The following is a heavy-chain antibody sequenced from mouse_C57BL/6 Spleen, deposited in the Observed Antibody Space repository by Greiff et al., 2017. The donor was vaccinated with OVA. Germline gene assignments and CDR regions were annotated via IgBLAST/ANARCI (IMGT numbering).Heavy chain of an antibody. CDR1: GFTFSSYA. J-gene: IGHJ4*01. V-gene: IGHV5-4*01. CDR3: ARDERLRRYAMDY. D-gene: IGHD2-4*01. Sequence: EVQVVESGGGLVKPGGSLKLSCAASGFTFSSYAMSWVRQTPEKRLEWVATISDGGSYTYYPDNVKGRFTISRDNAKNNLYLQLSHLKSEDTAMYYCARDERLRRYAMDYWGQGTSVTVSS. CDR2: ISDGGSYT.